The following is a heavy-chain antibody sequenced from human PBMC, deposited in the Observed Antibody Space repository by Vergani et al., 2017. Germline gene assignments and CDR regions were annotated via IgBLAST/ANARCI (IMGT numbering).Heavy chain of an antibody. V-gene: IGHV3-48*01. J-gene: IGHJ5*02. Sequence: EVQLVESGGGLVQPGGSLRLSCAASGFTFSSYSMNWVRQAPGKGLEWVSYISSSSSTIYYADSVKGRVTISRDNDKNSLYLQMNGRRAEDTAVYYCARSPPYYDILTGYSGVRWFDPWGQGTLVTVSS. CDR2: ISSSSSTI. CDR1: GFTFSSYS. D-gene: IGHD3-9*01. CDR3: ARSPPYYDILTGYSGVRWFDP.